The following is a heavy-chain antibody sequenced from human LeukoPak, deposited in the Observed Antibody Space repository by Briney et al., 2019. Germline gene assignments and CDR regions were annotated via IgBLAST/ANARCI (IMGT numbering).Heavy chain of an antibody. CDR3: ARARIAAAGYFDY. CDR1: GFTFSNFY. CDR2: ISSSGATM. V-gene: IGHV3-11*04. Sequence: PGGSLRLSCAASGFTFSNFYMSWIRQAPGKGLEWVAYISSSGATMYYADSVKGRFTIARDNAKNSLYLQMNSLRAEDTAVYYCARARIAAAGYFDYWGQGTLVTVSS. D-gene: IGHD6-13*01. J-gene: IGHJ4*02.